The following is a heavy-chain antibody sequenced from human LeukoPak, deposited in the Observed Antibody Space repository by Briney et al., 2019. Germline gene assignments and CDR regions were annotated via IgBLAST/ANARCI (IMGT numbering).Heavy chain of an antibody. J-gene: IGHJ4*02. V-gene: IGHV3-48*01. Sequence: GGSLRLSCAASGFTFSSYSMNWVRQAPGKGLEWISYIGISSGNTKYADSVKGRFTISGGKAKNSVYLRMNSLRVEDTAVYYCARDTKYAFDNWGQGTLVTVSS. CDR2: IGISSGNT. CDR3: ARDTKYAFDN. D-gene: IGHD2-2*01. CDR1: GFTFSSYS.